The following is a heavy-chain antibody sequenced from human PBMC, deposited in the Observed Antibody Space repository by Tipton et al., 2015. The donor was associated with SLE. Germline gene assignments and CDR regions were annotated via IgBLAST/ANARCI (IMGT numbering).Heavy chain of an antibody. CDR2: IYHSGST. J-gene: IGHJ2*01. CDR1: GGSISSSSYY. D-gene: IGHD3-22*01. CDR3: ATYYYDSSGLYWYFDL. Sequence: LRLSCTVSGGSISSSSYYWGWIRQPPGKGLEWIGSIYHSGSTYYNPSLKSRVTISVDTSKNQFSLKLSSVTAADTAVYYCATYYYDSSGLYWYFDLWGRGTLVTVSS. V-gene: IGHV4-39*07.